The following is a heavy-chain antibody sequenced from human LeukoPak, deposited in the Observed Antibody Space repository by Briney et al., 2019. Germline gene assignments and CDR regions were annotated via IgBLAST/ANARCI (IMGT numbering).Heavy chain of an antibody. CDR2: IYPGDSDT. CDR3: ARQIPYGSGSFDY. J-gene: IGHJ4*02. CDR1: GYRFTSYW. D-gene: IGHD3-10*01. V-gene: IGHV5-51*01. Sequence: GESLKISFKGSGYRFTSYWIGWVRPMPGKGLEWMGIIYPGDSDTRYSPSFQGQVTISADKSISTAYLQWSSLKASDTAMYYCARQIPYGSGSFDYWGQGTLVTVSS.